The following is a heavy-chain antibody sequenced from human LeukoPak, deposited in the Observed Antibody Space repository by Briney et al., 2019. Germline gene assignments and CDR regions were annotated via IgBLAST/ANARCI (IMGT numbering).Heavy chain of an antibody. CDR3: AKPCRSGLSPFDAFDI. V-gene: IGHV3-23*01. D-gene: IGHD6-19*01. CDR2: ISGSGGRT. Sequence: PGGSLRLSCAASGFIFSSYAMSWVRLAPGKGLEWISVISGSGGRTDYADSVKGRSTISRDNSKNTLYLQMNSLRAEDTAVYYCAKPCRSGLSPFDAFDIWGQGTMVTVSS. CDR1: GFIFSSYA. J-gene: IGHJ3*02.